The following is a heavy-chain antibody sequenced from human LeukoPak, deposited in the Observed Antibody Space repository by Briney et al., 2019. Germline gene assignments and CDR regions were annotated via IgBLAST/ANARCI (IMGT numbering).Heavy chain of an antibody. Sequence: SETLSLTCSVSGGSISSYYWSWIRQPAGKGLESIGRIYSSGGTNYNPSLRSRVTMSVDTSKNQFSLKLTSVTAADTAVYYCARGLYRNDAFDIWGQGTMVTVSS. J-gene: IGHJ3*02. D-gene: IGHD3-16*02. CDR2: IYSSGGT. CDR1: GGSISSYY. V-gene: IGHV4-4*07. CDR3: ARGLYRNDAFDI.